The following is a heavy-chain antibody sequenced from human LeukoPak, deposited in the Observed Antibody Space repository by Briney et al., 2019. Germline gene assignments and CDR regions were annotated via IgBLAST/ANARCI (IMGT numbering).Heavy chain of an antibody. Sequence: SVKVSCKASGGTFSSYAISWVRQAPGQGLEXXXXXXPIFGTANYAQKFQGRVTITADKSTSTAYMELSRLRSDDTAVYYCARDHRVSGYGNGAVGYWGQGTLVTVSS. D-gene: IGHD5-18*01. CDR3: ARDHRVSGYGNGAVGY. CDR1: GGTFSSYA. J-gene: IGHJ4*02. CDR2: XXPIFGTA. V-gene: IGHV1-69*06.